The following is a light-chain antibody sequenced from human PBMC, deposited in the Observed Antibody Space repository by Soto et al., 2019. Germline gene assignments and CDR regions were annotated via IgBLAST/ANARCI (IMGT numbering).Light chain of an antibody. J-gene: IGLJ3*02. V-gene: IGLV2-8*01. CDR1: SSDVGGYIF. Sequence: QSALTQPPSAAGSPGQSVTISCTGTSSDVGGYIFVSWYQHHPGRAPKLLIYEVTKRPSGVPDRFSGSKSGNTASLTVSGLRAEDEADYCCSSYAGSSTVMFGGGTKLTVL. CDR3: SSYAGSSTVM. CDR2: EVT.